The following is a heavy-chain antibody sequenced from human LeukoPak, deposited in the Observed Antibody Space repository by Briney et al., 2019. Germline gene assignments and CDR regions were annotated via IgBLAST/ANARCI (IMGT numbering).Heavy chain of an antibody. CDR1: GGSISSGGYS. D-gene: IGHD3-16*01. CDR2: IYYSGST. CDR3: ARQGFGSSYFDY. Sequence: PSETLSLTCAVSGGSISSGGYSWSWIRQPPGKGLEWIGYIYYSGSTYYNPSLKSRLTISIDTSKNQFSLKLTSVTAADTAVYYCARQGFGSSYFDYWGQGTLVTVSS. V-gene: IGHV4-30-4*07. J-gene: IGHJ4*02.